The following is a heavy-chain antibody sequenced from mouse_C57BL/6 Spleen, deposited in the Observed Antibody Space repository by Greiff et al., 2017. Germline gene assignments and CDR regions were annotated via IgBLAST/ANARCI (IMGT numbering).Heavy chain of an antibody. D-gene: IGHD1-1*01. V-gene: IGHV1-52*01. Sequence: VQLQQPGAELVRPGSSVKLSCKASGYTFTSYWMHWVKQRPIQGLEWIGNIDPSDSETHYNQKFKDKATLTVDKSSSTAYMQLSSLTSEDSAVYYCARGDYYGIPAWFAYWGQGTLVTVSA. CDR1: GYTFTSYW. CDR3: ARGDYYGIPAWFAY. CDR2: IDPSDSET. J-gene: IGHJ3*01.